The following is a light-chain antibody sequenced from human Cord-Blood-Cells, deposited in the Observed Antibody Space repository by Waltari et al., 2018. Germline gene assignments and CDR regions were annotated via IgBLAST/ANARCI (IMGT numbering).Light chain of an antibody. CDR1: SSNIGAGYD. CDR2: GNS. J-gene: IGLJ3*02. CDR3: QSYDSSLSGSV. V-gene: IGLV1-40*01. Sequence: QSVLTQPPSVSGAPRPRVTISCTGSSSNIGAGYDVPWYQQLPGTAPKLLIYGNSNRPSGVPDRFSGSKSGTSASLAITGLQAEDEADYYCQSYDSSLSGSVFGGGTKLTVL.